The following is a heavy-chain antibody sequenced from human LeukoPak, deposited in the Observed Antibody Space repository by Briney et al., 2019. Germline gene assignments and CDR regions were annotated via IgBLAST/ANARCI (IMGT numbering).Heavy chain of an antibody. V-gene: IGHV1-2*02. CDR1: GYTFTSYY. Sequence: ASVKVSCKASGYTFTSYYMHWVRQAPGQGLEWMGWINPNSGGTNYAQKFQGRVTMTRDTSISTAYMELSRLRSDDTAVYYCARATARSAMIDYWGQGTLVTVSS. CDR2: INPNSGGT. J-gene: IGHJ4*02. CDR3: ARATARSAMIDY. D-gene: IGHD5-18*01.